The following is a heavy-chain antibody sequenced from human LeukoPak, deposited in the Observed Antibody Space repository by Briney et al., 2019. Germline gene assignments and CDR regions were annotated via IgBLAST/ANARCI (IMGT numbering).Heavy chain of an antibody. D-gene: IGHD1-26*01. CDR1: GFTFSSYG. V-gene: IGHV3-7*01. Sequence: GGSPRLSCAASGFTFSSYGMHWVRQAPGKGLEWVANIKQDGSEKYYVDSVKGRFTISRDNAKNSLYLQMNSLRAEDTAVYYCARSIWELMPFDYWGQGTLVTVSS. CDR3: ARSIWELMPFDY. J-gene: IGHJ4*02. CDR2: IKQDGSEK.